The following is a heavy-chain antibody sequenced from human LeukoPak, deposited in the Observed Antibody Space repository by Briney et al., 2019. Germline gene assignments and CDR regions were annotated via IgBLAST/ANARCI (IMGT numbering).Heavy chain of an antibody. D-gene: IGHD3-22*01. J-gene: IGHJ4*02. V-gene: IGHV3-21*01. CDR1: GFTFSSYS. Sequence: GGSLRLSCAASGFTFSSYSMNWVRQAPGKGLEWVSSISSSSSYIYYADSVKGRFTISRDNAKNSLYLQMNSLRAEDTAVYYCAREYDDSSGYYYVGFDYWGQGTLVTVSS. CDR3: AREYDDSSGYYYVGFDY. CDR2: ISSSSSYI.